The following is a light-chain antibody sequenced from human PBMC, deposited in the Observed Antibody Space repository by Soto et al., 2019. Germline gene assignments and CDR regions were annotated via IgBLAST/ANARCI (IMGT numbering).Light chain of an antibody. CDR2: TAS. CDR1: QSVSVY. J-gene: IGKJ3*01. V-gene: IGKV1-39*01. Sequence: DIQMTQSPSSLSASVGDRVTITCRASQSVSVYLTWYHQTPGKAPKLLLSTASNLKSGVPSRFSGSGSGTDFTLTISSLQPDDFATYYCQQSYITPFTFGPGTKLDI. CDR3: QQSYITPFT.